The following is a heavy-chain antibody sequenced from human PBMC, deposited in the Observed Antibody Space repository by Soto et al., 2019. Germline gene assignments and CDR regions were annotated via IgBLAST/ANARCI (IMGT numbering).Heavy chain of an antibody. Sequence: GASVKVSCKASGYTFTSYDINWVRQATGQGLEWMGWMNPNSGNTGYAQKFQGRVTTTRNTSISTAYMELSSLRSEDTAVYYCARGSYDILTGKDYYYSMDVWGKGPTVTVSS. V-gene: IGHV1-8*01. J-gene: IGHJ6*03. CDR1: GYTFTSYD. CDR3: ARGSYDILTGKDYYYSMDV. CDR2: MNPNSGNT. D-gene: IGHD3-9*01.